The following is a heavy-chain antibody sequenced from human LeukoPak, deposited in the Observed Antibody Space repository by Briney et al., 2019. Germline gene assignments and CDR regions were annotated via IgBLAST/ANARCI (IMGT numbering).Heavy chain of an antibody. CDR2: GHYSGTT. CDR1: GVSINSHY. Sequence: SETLSLTCTVSGVSINSHYWSWIRQSPGKGLEWIAYGHYSGTTNYNPSLKSRVTISVDTSKNQFSLKLSSVTAADTAVYYCARGTRDIVVVPAAPLGFDPWGQGTLVTVSS. CDR3: ARGTRDIVVVPAAPLGFDP. V-gene: IGHV4-59*11. J-gene: IGHJ5*02. D-gene: IGHD2-2*01.